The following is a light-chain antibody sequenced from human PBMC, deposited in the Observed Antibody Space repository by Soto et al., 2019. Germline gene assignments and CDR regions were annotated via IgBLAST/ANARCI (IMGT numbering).Light chain of an antibody. J-gene: IGKJ4*01. Sequence: DIVMTQSPDSLAVSLGERATITCKSSQSVLYSSDNKNYLAWYQQKPGQAPGLLIYDASNRATGIPARFSGSGSGTDFTLTINSLQSEDFAIYYCQPYNNWPLTFGGGTKVDIK. CDR1: QSVLYSSDNKNY. CDR3: QPYNNWPLT. CDR2: DAS. V-gene: IGKV4-1*01.